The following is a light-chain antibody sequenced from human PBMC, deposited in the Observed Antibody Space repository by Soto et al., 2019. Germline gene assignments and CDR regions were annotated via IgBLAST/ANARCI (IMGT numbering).Light chain of an antibody. CDR2: END. Sequence: QSVLTQPPSVSAAPGPKVTMSCSGGSSIIGNYYVSWHQQLPGTAPKLLIYENDKRPSGIPDRFSGSKSGTSATLGITGLQTWDEADYYCGTWDSSLSIFVFGTGAKVTVL. CDR3: GTWDSSLSIFV. J-gene: IGLJ1*01. CDR1: SSIIGNYY. V-gene: IGLV1-51*02.